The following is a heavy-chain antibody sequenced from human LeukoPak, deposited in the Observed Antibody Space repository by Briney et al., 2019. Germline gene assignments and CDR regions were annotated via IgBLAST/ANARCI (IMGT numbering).Heavy chain of an antibody. V-gene: IGHV3-33*06. CDR1: GFTFNDYG. J-gene: IGHJ5*02. Sequence: GGSLRLSCAASGFTFNDYGMHWVRQAPGKGLEWVAIMWADGYTYHYADSVRGRFTVSRDNSKNTVYLQMNSLEAEDTAVYYCAKKGGTGWSENWFDDWGQGTLVTVSS. CDR2: MWADGYTY. D-gene: IGHD6-19*01. CDR3: AKKGGTGWSENWFDD.